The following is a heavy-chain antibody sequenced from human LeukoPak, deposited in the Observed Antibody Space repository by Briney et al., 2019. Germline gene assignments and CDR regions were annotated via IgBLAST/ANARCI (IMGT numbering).Heavy chain of an antibody. J-gene: IGHJ4*02. CDR3: ARDSYYGSGSYYRYTFDY. CDR1: GFTVSSNY. V-gene: IGHV3-53*01. D-gene: IGHD3-10*01. Sequence: PGGSMRLSCAASGFTVSSNYMGWVRQAPGKGLEWVSVIYSGGTTYYADSVKGRFTISRDNSKNTLYLQMNSLRAEDTAVYYCARDSYYGSGSYYRYTFDYWGQGTLVTVSP. CDR2: IYSGGTT.